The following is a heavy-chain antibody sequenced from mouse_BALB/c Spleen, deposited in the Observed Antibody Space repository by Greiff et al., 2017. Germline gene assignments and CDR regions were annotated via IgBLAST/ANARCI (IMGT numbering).Heavy chain of an antibody. V-gene: IGHV3-2*02. D-gene: IGHD1-2*01. J-gene: IGHJ4*01. CDR3: AFPTTANAMDY. CDR1: GYSITSYYA. Sequence: VQLQQSGPGLVKPSQSLSLTCTVTGYSITSYYAWNWIRQFPGNQLEWMGYISYSGSTSYNPSLKSRISITRDTSKNQFFLQLNSVTTEDTATYYGAFPTTANAMDYWGQGTSVTVSS. CDR2: ISYSGST.